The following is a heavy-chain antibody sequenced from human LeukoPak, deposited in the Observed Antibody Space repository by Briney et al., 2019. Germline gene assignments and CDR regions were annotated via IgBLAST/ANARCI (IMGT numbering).Heavy chain of an antibody. Sequence: PGGSLRLSCAASGFSLSSYAMGCVRHAPGKGLEWVSTITSRSDQIWNVDSGRGRFPISRDISKTTLYLQMTSRRAEDPAQIYCVTDRRFPDDVFHIWGQGTMVTVSS. CDR1: GFSLSSYA. J-gene: IGHJ3*02. CDR3: VTDRRFPDDVFHI. V-gene: IGHV3-23*01. CDR2: ITSRSDQI. D-gene: IGHD2-21*01.